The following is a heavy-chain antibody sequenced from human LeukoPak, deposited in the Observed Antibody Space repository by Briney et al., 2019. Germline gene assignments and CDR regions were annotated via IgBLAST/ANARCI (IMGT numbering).Heavy chain of an antibody. V-gene: IGHV4-31*03. J-gene: IGHJ4*02. CDR3: ARDNRQDSSGYSYFDY. D-gene: IGHD3-22*01. Sequence: PSETLSLTCTVSGGSISSGGYYWSWIRQHPGKGLEWIGYIYYSGSTYYNPSLKSRVTISVDTSKNQFSLKLSSVTAADTAVYYCARDNRQDSSGYSYFDYWGQGTLVTVSS. CDR1: GGSISSGGYY. CDR2: IYYSGST.